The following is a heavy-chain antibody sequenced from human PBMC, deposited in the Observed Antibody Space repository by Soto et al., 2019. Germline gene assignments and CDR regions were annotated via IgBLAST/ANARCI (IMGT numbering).Heavy chain of an antibody. Sequence: QVQLQQWGAGLLKPSETLSLTCAVSGGSFSGYFWSWIRQSPGRGLEWIGEIHYSGSANYNPALSPSLKTRVTMSVDTSNNQFSLKVSSVTTSDMAVYYCARGAVGARLQVWGQGTLVTV. D-gene: IGHD1-26*01. CDR1: GGSFSGYF. CDR2: IHYSGSA. J-gene: IGHJ1*01. CDR3: ARGAVGARLQV. V-gene: IGHV4-34*01.